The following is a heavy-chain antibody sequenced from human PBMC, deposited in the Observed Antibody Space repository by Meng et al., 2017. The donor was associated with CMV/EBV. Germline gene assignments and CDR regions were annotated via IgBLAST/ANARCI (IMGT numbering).Heavy chain of an antibody. Sequence: GESLKISCAASGFTFSSYSMNWVRQAPGKGLEWVSYISSSSSTIYYADSVKGRFTISRDNAKNSLYLQMNSLRAEDTAVYYCAREGGYSYPHHWGRGTLVTVSS. J-gene: IGHJ5*02. CDR3: AREGGYSYPHH. CDR2: ISSSSSTI. V-gene: IGHV3-48*04. D-gene: IGHD1-1*01. CDR1: GFTFSSYS.